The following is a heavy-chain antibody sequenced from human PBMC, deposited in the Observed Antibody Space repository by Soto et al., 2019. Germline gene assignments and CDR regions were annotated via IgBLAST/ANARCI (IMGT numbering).Heavy chain of an antibody. Sequence: QVQLVESGGGLVKPGGSLRLSCAASGFTFGDYYMTWIRQAPGKGLEWVSFIGNRGTGIYYADSVKGRFTILRDNAKNSLYQQMNSLRVEDTAMYYGARDLRGVGMASRFDPWGQGTLVTVSS. J-gene: IGHJ5*02. CDR1: GFTFGDYY. D-gene: IGHD6-13*01. CDR2: IGNRGTGI. V-gene: IGHV3-11*01. CDR3: ARDLRGVGMASRFDP.